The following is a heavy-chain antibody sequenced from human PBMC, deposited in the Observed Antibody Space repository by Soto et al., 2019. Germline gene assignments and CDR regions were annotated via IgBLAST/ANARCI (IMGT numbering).Heavy chain of an antibody. D-gene: IGHD3-10*01. J-gene: IGHJ6*02. CDR2: INPNSGGT. CDR1: GYTFTGYY. V-gene: IGHV1-2*02. Sequence: ASVKVSCKASGYTFTGYYMHWVRQAPGQGLEWMGWINPNSGGTNYGRMFQGRVSITRDMSISTAYMELSRLRSDDTAVYYCARDPTSYCSGSSYYYYYCGMDVWGQGTTVTVS. CDR3: ARDPTSYCSGSSYYYYYCGMDV.